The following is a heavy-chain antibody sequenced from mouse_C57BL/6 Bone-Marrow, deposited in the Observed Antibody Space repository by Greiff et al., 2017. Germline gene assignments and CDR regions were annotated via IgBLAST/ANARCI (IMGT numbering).Heavy chain of an antibody. J-gene: IGHJ4*01. CDR3: VRQGLYYYGPYAMDY. D-gene: IGHD1-1*01. Sequence: EVQGVESGGGLVQPKGSLKLSCAASGFSFNTYAMNWVRQAPGKGLEWVARIRSKSNNYATYYADSVKDRFTISRDDSESMLYLQMNNLKTEDTAMYYCVRQGLYYYGPYAMDYWGQGTSVTVSS. V-gene: IGHV10-1*01. CDR1: GFSFNTYA. CDR2: IRSKSNNYAT.